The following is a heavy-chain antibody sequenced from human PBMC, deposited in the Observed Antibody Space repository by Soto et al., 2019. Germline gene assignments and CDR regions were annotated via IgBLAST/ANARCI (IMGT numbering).Heavy chain of an antibody. CDR3: AHIDPEIVTVGGHGGFDY. D-gene: IGHD5-12*01. Sequence: QITLKESGPTLVRPPQTLTLTCTFSGFSLTSGVGVGWIRQPPGKALEWLALIYWDDDKRYSPSLKNRLTITKDTSKPQVVLTMTHVGPVDTATYFCAHIDPEIVTVGGHGGFDYWGQGTLVTVSS. CDR2: IYWDDDK. V-gene: IGHV2-5*02. CDR1: GFSLTSGVG. J-gene: IGHJ4*02.